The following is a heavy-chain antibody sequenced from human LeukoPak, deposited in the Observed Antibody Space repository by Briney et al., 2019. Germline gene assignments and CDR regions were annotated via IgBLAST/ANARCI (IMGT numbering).Heavy chain of an antibody. CDR3: ARAVNWNDRDHNWFDP. CDR2: IIPIFGTA. Sequence: SVKVSCKASGGTFSSYAISWVRQAPGQGLEWMGGIIPIFGTANYAQKFQGRVTITADESTSTAYMELSSLRSEDTAVYYCARAVNWNDRDHNWFDPWGQGTLVTVSS. D-gene: IGHD1-20*01. CDR1: GGTFSSYA. V-gene: IGHV1-69*13. J-gene: IGHJ5*02.